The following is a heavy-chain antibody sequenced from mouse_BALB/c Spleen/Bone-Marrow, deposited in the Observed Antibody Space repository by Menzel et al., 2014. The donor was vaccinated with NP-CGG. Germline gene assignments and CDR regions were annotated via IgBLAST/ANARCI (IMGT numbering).Heavy chain of an antibody. Sequence: VQLQQSGAELVKPGASVKLSCTASGFNIKDTYMYWVKQRPEQGLEWIGRIDPANGNTKYDPKFQGKATITADTSSNTAYLQLSSLTSKDTAVYYCARYRYYGSSYAMDYWGQGTSVTVSS. CDR3: ARYRYYGSSYAMDY. J-gene: IGHJ4*01. V-gene: IGHV14-3*02. CDR2: IDPANGNT. D-gene: IGHD1-1*01. CDR1: GFNIKDTY.